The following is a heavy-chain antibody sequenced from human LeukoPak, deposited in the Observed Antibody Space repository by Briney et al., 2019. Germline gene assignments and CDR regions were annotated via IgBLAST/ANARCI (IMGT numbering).Heavy chain of an antibody. V-gene: IGHV1-18*01. CDR1: GYTFTSYG. J-gene: IGHJ4*02. D-gene: IGHD3-3*01. CDR3: ARDAPRSGSIARFDY. CDR2: ISAYNGNT. Sequence: GASVNVSCKASGYTFTSYGISWVRQAPGQGLEWMGWISAYNGNTNYAQKLQGRVTMTTDTSTSTAYMELRSLRSDDTAVYYCARDAPRSGSIARFDYWGQGTLVTVSS.